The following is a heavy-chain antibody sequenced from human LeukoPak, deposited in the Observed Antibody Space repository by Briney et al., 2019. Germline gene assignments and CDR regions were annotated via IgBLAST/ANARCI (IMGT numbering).Heavy chain of an antibody. CDR3: ARGISDFWSGYYLYFDY. CDR2: INHSGST. CDR1: GGSFSGYY. Sequence: PSETLSLTCAVYGGSFSGYYWSWIRQPPGKGLEWIGDINHSGSTNYNPSLKSRVTISVDTSKNQFSLNLSSVTAADTAVYYCARGISDFWSGYYLYFDYWGQGTLVTVSS. J-gene: IGHJ4*02. D-gene: IGHD3-3*01. V-gene: IGHV4-34*01.